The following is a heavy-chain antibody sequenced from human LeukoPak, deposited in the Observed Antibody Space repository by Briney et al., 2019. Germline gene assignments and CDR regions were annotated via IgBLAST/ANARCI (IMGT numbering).Heavy chain of an antibody. J-gene: IGHJ5*02. CDR3: ARTYYGSGRGFDP. Sequence: SETLSLTCTVSGGSISSYYWSWIRQPPGKGLEWIGYIYYSGRTNYNPSLKSRVTISVDTSKNQFSLKLTSVTAADTAVYYCARTYYGSGRGFDPWGQGTLVTVSS. CDR1: GGSISSYY. CDR2: IYYSGRT. D-gene: IGHD3-10*01. V-gene: IGHV4-59*01.